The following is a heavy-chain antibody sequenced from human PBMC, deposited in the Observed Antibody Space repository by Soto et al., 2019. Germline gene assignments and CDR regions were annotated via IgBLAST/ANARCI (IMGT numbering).Heavy chain of an antibody. V-gene: IGHV1-46*01. D-gene: IGHD2-21*02. CDR3: ARGGHVVVVTAALDY. CDR1: GDTFTDYY. Sequence: QVQLMQSGAEVKKPGASVKVSCKASGDTFTDYYIHGVRQAPGQGLEWMGTVNPSGGHTTYAQHFLGRVTMTRDTSTSTLDMELTSLTSDDTAIYYCARGGHVVVVTAALDYWGQGTLVTVSS. J-gene: IGHJ4*02. CDR2: VNPSGGHT.